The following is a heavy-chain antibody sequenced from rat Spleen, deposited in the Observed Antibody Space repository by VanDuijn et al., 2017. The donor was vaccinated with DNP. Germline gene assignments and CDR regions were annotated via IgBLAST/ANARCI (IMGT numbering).Heavy chain of an antibody. J-gene: IGHJ3*01. Sequence: EVQLVESGGGLVQPGGSLKLSCVASGFTFDYYWMTWIRQVPGKGLEWVAAITSSGGSTYYPDSVKGRFTVSRDNAKNTLYLQMNSLRSEDTATYYCARSTITAISNWFAYWGQGTLVTVSS. CDR1: GFTFDYYW. CDR3: ARSTITAISNWFAY. D-gene: IGHD1-2*01. V-gene: IGHV5-31*01. CDR2: ITSSGGST.